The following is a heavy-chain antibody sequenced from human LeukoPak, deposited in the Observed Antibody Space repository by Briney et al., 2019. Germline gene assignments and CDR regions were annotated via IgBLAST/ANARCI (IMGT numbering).Heavy chain of an antibody. V-gene: IGHV1-8*02. CDR3: ARAPGEYQLSRVFDP. CDR2: MNPNSGNT. D-gene: IGHD2-2*01. J-gene: IGHJ5*02. Sequence: ASVKVSCKASGYTFTSYDINWVRQATGQGLEWMGWMNPNSGNTGYAQKFQGRVTMTTDTSTSTAYMELRSLRSDDTAVYYCARAPGEYQLSRVFDPWGQGTLVTVSS. CDR1: GYTFTSYD.